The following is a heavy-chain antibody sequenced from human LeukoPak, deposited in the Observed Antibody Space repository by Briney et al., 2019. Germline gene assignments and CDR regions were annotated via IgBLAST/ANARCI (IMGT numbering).Heavy chain of an antibody. CDR1: GYTFTSYY. D-gene: IGHD2-21*02. CDR2: INPSGGST. V-gene: IGHV1-46*01. CDR3: ARGGYCGGDCPLGDFDY. J-gene: IGHJ4*02. Sequence: ASVKVSCKASGYTFTSYYMHWVRQAPGQGLEWMGIINPSGGSTSYAQKFQGRVTMTRDTSTSTVYMELSSLRSEDTAVYYCARGGYCGGDCPLGDFDYWGQGTLVTVSS.